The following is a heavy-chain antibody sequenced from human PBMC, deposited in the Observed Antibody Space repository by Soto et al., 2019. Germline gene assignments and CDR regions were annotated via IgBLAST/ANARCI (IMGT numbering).Heavy chain of an antibody. D-gene: IGHD2-15*01. CDR1: GGTFSSYT. Sequence: QVQLVQSGAEVKKPGSSVKVSCKASGGTFSSYTISWVRQAPGQGLEWMGRIIPILGIANYAQKFQGRVTITADKSTSTAYMELSSVRSEDTAVYYCARAIREVADDDAFDIWGQGTMVTVSS. V-gene: IGHV1-69*02. CDR2: IIPILGIA. CDR3: ARAIREVADDDAFDI. J-gene: IGHJ3*02.